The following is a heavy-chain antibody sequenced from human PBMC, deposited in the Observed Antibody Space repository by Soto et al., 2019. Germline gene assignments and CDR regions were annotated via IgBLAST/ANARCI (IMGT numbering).Heavy chain of an antibody. J-gene: IGHJ5*02. CDR2: IYYSGST. Sequence: PSETLSLTCTVSGGSVSSGSYYWSWIRQPPGKGLEWIGYIYYSGSTYYNPSLKSRVTISVDTSKNQFSLKLSSVTAADTAVYYCARGTLDYKCWFDPWGQGTLVTVSS. D-gene: IGHD4-4*01. V-gene: IGHV4-30-4*01. CDR1: GGSVSSGSYY. CDR3: ARGTLDYKCWFDP.